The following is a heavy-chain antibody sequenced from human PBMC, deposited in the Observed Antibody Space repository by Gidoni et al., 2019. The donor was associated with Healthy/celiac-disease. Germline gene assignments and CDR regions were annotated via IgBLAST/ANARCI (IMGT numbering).Heavy chain of an antibody. Sequence: EVHLLESGGGLVQPGGSLRLSCAASGFTFSSYAMSWVRQAPGKGLEWVSAIGGAGGNTYYADSVKGRFTISRDNSKNTLYLQMNSLRAEDTAVYYCAKVNRGGFWSGYSSFDYWGQGTLVTVSS. CDR2: IGGAGGNT. D-gene: IGHD3-3*01. CDR3: AKVNRGGFWSGYSSFDY. V-gene: IGHV3-23*01. CDR1: GFTFSSYA. J-gene: IGHJ4*02.